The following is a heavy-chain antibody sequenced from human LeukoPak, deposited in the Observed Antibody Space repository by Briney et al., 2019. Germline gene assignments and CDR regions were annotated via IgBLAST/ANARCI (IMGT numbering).Heavy chain of an antibody. D-gene: IGHD1-7*01. CDR2: ISGSDDNT. CDR1: GFTFSSYA. J-gene: IGHJ6*03. CDR3: AKGTGTTFRFRTYSYFYHMDV. Sequence: GGSLRLSCAASGFTFSSYAMSWVRQAPRKGLQWVSSISGSDDNTYYADSVKGRFTISRDNSKNTLYLQMNSLRAEDTAVYYCAKGTGTTFRFRTYSYFYHMDVWGKGTTVTVSS. V-gene: IGHV3-23*01.